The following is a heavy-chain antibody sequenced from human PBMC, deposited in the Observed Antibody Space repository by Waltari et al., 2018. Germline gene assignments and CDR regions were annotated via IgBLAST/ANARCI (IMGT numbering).Heavy chain of an antibody. V-gene: IGHV3-21*06. CDR3: ARGKAFDP. J-gene: IGHJ5*02. Sequence: VRLVESGGGRVELGESLRLSCVGSGFSFDEYGMNWARQAPGKVLEWVSTLNNCGDYKGYADSVEGRFTISRDNDKNTLYLQMNDLRVDDTAIYYCARGKAFDPWGQGTRVNVSS. CDR2: LNNCGDYK. CDR1: GFSFDEYG.